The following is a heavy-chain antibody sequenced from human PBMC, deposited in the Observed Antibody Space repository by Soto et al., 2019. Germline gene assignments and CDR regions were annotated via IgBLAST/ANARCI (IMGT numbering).Heavy chain of an antibody. CDR3: ARSCPQDAVVVVAATFDP. Sequence: QLQLQESGPGLVKPSETLSLTCTVSGGSISSSSYYWGWIRQPPGKGLEWIGSIYYSGSTYYNPSLKSRVTISVDTSKNQFSLKLSSVTAADTAVYYCARSCPQDAVVVVAATFDPWGQGTLVTVSS. CDR1: GGSISSSSYY. CDR2: IYYSGST. D-gene: IGHD2-15*01. J-gene: IGHJ5*02. V-gene: IGHV4-39*01.